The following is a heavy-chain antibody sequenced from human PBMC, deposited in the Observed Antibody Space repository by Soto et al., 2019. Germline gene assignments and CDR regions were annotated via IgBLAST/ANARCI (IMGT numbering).Heavy chain of an antibody. Sequence: EVQLVESGGGLVQPGGSLRLSCAASGFTVSSNYMSWVRQAPGKGLEWVSVIYSGGSTYYADSVKGRFTISRGNSKNTLYLQMNVLGAEDRAGCCWAREHRRRWELLRSGRDVWGQGTTVTVSS. CDR2: IYSGGST. CDR3: AREHRRRWELLRSGRDV. J-gene: IGHJ6*02. V-gene: IGHV3-66*01. CDR1: GFTVSSNY. D-gene: IGHD1-26*01.